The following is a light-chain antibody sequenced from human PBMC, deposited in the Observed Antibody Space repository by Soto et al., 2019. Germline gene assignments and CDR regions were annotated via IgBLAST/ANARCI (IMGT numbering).Light chain of an antibody. CDR3: AAWDDSLSAYV. CDR1: SSNIGSNY. CDR2: RNN. J-gene: IGLJ1*01. V-gene: IGLV1-47*01. Sequence: QSVLTQPPSASGTPGQRVTISCSGSSSNIGSNYVYWYQQLPGTAPKLLIYRNNQRPSGVPDRFSGSKSGTSASLAISGLRSEDEADYYCAAWDDSLSAYVFGTGTKVTAL.